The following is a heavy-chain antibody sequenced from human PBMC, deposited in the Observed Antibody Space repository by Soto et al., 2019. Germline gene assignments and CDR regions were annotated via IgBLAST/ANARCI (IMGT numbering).Heavy chain of an antibody. J-gene: IGHJ5*02. CDR1: GYTFTGYY. CDR3: ARGLMVRGVASWFDP. Sequence: ASVKVSCKASGYTFTGYYMHWVRQAPGQGLEWMGWINPNSGGTNYAQKFQGWVTMTRDTSISTAYMELSRLRSDDTAVYYCARGLMVRGVASWFDPWGQGTLVTVSS. D-gene: IGHD3-10*01. V-gene: IGHV1-2*04. CDR2: INPNSGGT.